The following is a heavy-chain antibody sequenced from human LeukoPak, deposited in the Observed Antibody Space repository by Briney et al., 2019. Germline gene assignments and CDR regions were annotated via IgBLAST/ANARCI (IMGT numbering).Heavy chain of an antibody. CDR3: ARHRTHYYGSGPYYFDY. Sequence: GESLKISCKGSGSSFTSYWIGWVRQLPGKGLEWMGIIYPGDSDTRYSPSFQGQVTISADKSISTAYLQWSSLKASDTAMYYCARHRTHYYGSGPYYFDYWGQGTLVTVSS. J-gene: IGHJ4*02. CDR2: IYPGDSDT. D-gene: IGHD3-10*01. CDR1: GSSFTSYW. V-gene: IGHV5-51*01.